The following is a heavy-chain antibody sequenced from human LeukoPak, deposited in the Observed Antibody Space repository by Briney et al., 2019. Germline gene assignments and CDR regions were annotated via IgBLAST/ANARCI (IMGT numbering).Heavy chain of an antibody. D-gene: IGHD5-18*01. Sequence: GESLKISCKGSGYSFTGYWIGWLRQMPGKGLEWMGMIYPGDSDTRYSPSFKGQVTISADKSISTVYLQWSSLKASDTAMYYCARRGYGYSQPDYWGQGTLVTVSS. CDR3: ARRGYGYSQPDY. CDR2: IYPGDSDT. CDR1: GYSFTGYW. V-gene: IGHV5-51*01. J-gene: IGHJ4*02.